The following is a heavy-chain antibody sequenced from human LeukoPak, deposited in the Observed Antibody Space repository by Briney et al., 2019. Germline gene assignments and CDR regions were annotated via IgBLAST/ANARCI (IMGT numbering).Heavy chain of an antibody. CDR1: GFTFSSYW. V-gene: IGHV3-7*01. J-gene: IGHJ4*02. CDR3: ARDRNTDFWSGYYTNYCDY. Sequence: PGGSLRLSCAASGFTFSSYWMSWVRQAPGKGLEWVADIKQDGSEKYYVDSVKGRFTISRDNAKNSLYLQMNSLRVEDTAVYYCARDRNTDFWSGYYTNYCDYWGQGTLVTVSS. CDR2: IKQDGSEK. D-gene: IGHD3-3*01.